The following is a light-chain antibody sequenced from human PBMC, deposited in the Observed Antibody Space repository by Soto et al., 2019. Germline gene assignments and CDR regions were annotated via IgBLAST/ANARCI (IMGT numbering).Light chain of an antibody. J-gene: IGKJ5*01. V-gene: IGKV3D-15*01. Sequence: EIVLTQSPGTLSLSPGERVTLSCRASQSISGSYLDWYQQKRGQAPRLLVYGATTRATGIPDRFSGSGSGTEFTLTISSLQSEDFAVYYCQQYNNWPFITFGQGTRLEIK. CDR2: GAT. CDR3: QQYNNWPFIT. CDR1: QSISGSY.